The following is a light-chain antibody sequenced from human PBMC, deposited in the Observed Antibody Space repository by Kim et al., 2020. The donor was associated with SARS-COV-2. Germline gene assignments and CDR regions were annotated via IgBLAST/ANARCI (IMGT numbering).Light chain of an antibody. CDR3: QQYNSYPYT. CDR1: KSISSW. Sequence: SASVGDRVTITCRASKSISSWLAWYQQKPGKAPKLLIYDASSLESGVPSRFSGSGSGTEFTLTISSLQPDDFATYYCQQYNSYPYTFGQGTKLEI. V-gene: IGKV1-5*01. CDR2: DAS. J-gene: IGKJ2*01.